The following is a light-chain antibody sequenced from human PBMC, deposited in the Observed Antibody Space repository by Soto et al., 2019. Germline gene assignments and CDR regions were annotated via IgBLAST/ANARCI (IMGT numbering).Light chain of an antibody. CDR1: SSDVGGYNY. J-gene: IGLJ2*01. CDR2: EVS. V-gene: IGLV2-14*01. Sequence: QSVLTQPASASGSPGQSITLSCSGTSSDVGGYNYVSWYQQHPGKAPKLMIYEVSNRPSGVSNRFSGSKSGNTASLTISGLQADDEADYYCSSYTTTSTLGVFGGGTKLTVL. CDR3: SSYTTTSTLGV.